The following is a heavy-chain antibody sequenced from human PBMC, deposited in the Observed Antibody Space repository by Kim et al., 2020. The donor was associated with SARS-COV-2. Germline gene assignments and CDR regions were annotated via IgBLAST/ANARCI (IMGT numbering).Heavy chain of an antibody. V-gene: IGHV3-21*01. CDR2: ISSSSSYI. CDR3: ARGQHILVVTTNDY. Sequence: GGSLRLSCVASGFSFSSYSMDWVRQAPGKGLEWVSSISSSSSYIYYADSVKGRFTISRDNAKNSLYLQLNSLRAEDTAVYYCARGQHILVVTTNDYWGQGALVTVSS. CDR1: GFSFSSYS. J-gene: IGHJ4*02. D-gene: IGHD2-21*02.